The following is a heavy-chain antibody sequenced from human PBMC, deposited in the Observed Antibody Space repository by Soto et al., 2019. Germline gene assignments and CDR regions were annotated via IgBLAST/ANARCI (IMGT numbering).Heavy chain of an antibody. CDR1: GYTLTELS. CDR2: FDPEDGET. Sequence: ASVKVSCKVSGYTLTELSMHWVRQAPGKGLEWMGGFDPEDGETIYAQKFQGRVTMTEDTSTDTAYMELSSLRSEDTAVYYCSTANRPSSGWNAFDIWGQGTMVTVS. CDR3: STANRPSSGWNAFDI. D-gene: IGHD6-19*01. V-gene: IGHV1-24*01. J-gene: IGHJ3*02.